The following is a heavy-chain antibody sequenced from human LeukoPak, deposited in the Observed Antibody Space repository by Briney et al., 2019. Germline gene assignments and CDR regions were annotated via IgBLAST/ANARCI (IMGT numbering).Heavy chain of an antibody. D-gene: IGHD2-21*02. CDR1: GFTFSDYW. CDR3: ARGDWAPFDY. J-gene: IGHJ4*02. V-gene: IGHV3-7*01. CDR2: IYQDGGGK. Sequence: GGSLRLSCAASGFTFSDYWMNWVRQAPGRGLEGVANIYQDGGGKYYLDSVKGRFTISRDNAKSSLYLQIDSLRAEDTAVYYCARGDWAPFDYWGQGSLLTVSS.